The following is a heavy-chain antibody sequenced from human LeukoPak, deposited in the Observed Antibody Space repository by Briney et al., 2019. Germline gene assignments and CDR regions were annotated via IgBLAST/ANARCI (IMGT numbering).Heavy chain of an antibody. D-gene: IGHD2-2*01. CDR1: GGSFSGYY. J-gene: IGHJ5*02. CDR3: ARGPRGYCSSTSCRYPGNWFDP. V-gene: IGHV4-34*01. Sequence: SETLSLTCAVYGGSFSGYYWSWIRQPPGKGLEWIGEINHSGSTNYNPCLKSRVTISVDTSKNQFSLKLSSVTAADTAVYYCARGPRGYCSSTSCRYPGNWFDPWGQGTLVTVSS. CDR2: INHSGST.